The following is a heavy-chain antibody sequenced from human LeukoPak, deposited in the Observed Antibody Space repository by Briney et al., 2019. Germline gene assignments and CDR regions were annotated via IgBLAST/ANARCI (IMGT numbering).Heavy chain of an antibody. J-gene: IGHJ4*02. V-gene: IGHV4-38-2*02. D-gene: IGHD2-2*01. CDR1: GYSISSGYF. CDR2: IYHSGST. CDR3: ARDAVVPASLLDY. Sequence: SETLSLTCTVSGYSISSGYFWGWIRQPPGKGLEWIGSIYHSGSTSYNPSLKSRLTISVDTSKNQFSLKLSSVTAADTAVYYCARDAVVPASLLDYWGQGTLVTVSS.